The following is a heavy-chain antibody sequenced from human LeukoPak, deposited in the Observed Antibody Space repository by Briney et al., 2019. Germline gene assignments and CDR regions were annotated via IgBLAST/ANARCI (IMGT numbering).Heavy chain of an antibody. CDR1: GFTFNSYA. CDR2: ISGSGDNT. J-gene: IGHJ4*02. Sequence: PGGSLRLSRAASGFTFNSYAMSWVRQAPGKGLEWVSAISGSGDNTYYADSVKGRFTISRDNSKNTLFLQMNSLRAEDTALYYCAKPRYSSSWYFDSWGQGTLVTVSS. V-gene: IGHV3-23*01. CDR3: AKPRYSSSWYFDS. D-gene: IGHD6-13*01.